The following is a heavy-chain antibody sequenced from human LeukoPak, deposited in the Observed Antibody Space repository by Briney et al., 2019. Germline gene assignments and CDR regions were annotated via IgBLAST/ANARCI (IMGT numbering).Heavy chain of an antibody. D-gene: IGHD6-19*01. J-gene: IGHJ4*02. CDR3: ANAGSLAVAGVDY. Sequence: ASVKVPCKASGSTFTGYYLHWVRQAPGQGLEWMGWINPNSGGTNYAQKFQGRVTMTRDTSISTAYMELSRLRSDDTAVYYCANAGSLAVAGVDYWGQGTLVTVSS. V-gene: IGHV1-2*02. CDR2: INPNSGGT. CDR1: GSTFTGYY.